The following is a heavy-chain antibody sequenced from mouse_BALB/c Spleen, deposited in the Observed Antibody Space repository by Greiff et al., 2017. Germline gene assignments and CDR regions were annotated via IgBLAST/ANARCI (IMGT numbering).Heavy chain of an antibody. D-gene: IGHD1-1*01. CDR3: ARSHYYGSSVFDY. J-gene: IGHJ2*01. V-gene: IGHV5-6-3*01. CDR2: INSNGGST. CDR1: GFTFSSYG. Sequence: EVKLMESGGGLVQPGGSLKLSCAASGFTFSSYGMSWVRQTPAKRLELVATINSNGGSTYYPDSVKGRFTISRDNAKNTLYLQMSSLKSEDTAMYYCARSHYYGSSVFDYWGQGTTLTVSS.